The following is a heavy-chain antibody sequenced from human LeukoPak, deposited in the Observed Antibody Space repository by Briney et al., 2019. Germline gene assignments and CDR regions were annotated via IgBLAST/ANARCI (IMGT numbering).Heavy chain of an antibody. V-gene: IGHV4-39*01. Sequence: SETLSLTCTVSGGSISSSSYSWGWIRQPPGKGLEWIGTIYYSGNTYYNPSLKSRVSISVDTSKNQFSLKLSSVTAADTAVYYCARQAVAGNGVDYWGQGTLVTVSS. CDR2: IYYSGNT. CDR3: ARQAVAGNGVDY. D-gene: IGHD6-19*01. CDR1: GGSISSSSYS. J-gene: IGHJ4*02.